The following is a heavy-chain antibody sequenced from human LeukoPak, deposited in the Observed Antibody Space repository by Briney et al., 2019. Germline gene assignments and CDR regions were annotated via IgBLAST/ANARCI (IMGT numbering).Heavy chain of an antibody. Sequence: ASVKVSCKASGYTFTGYYMHWVRQAPGQGLEWMGWINPNSGGTSYAQKFQGRVTMTRDTSISTAYMELSRLRSDDTAVYYCARGEAVAGLDYWGQGTLVTVSS. CDR3: ARGEAVAGLDY. J-gene: IGHJ4*02. CDR2: INPNSGGT. V-gene: IGHV1-2*02. D-gene: IGHD6-19*01. CDR1: GYTFTGYY.